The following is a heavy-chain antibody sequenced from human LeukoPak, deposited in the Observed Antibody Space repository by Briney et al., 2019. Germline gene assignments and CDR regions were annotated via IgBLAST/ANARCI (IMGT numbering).Heavy chain of an antibody. V-gene: IGHV3-48*02. CDR3: ARTGDSTGYYVWLDP. CDR1: GFSFSTYS. Sequence: GGSLRLSCAASGFSFSTYSMNWVRQAPGKGLEWISYINRNGDTIHYADSVKGRFTISRDNARNSLYLYMNSLGDEDTAVCYCARTGDSTGYYVWLDPWGQGTLVTVSS. CDR2: INRNGDTI. J-gene: IGHJ5*02. D-gene: IGHD2-2*01.